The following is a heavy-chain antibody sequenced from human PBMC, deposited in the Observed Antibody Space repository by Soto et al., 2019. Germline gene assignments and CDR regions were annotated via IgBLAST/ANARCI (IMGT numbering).Heavy chain of an antibody. CDR3: ARVDFYYYGMDV. CDR2: IHYSGST. Sequence: PSETLSLTCTVSGGSISSGDYYWSWIRQPPGKGLEWIGHIHYSGSTYYNPSLRSRVTISVDTSKDQFSLKLSSVTAADTAVYYCARVDFYYYGMDVWGQGTTVTVSS. V-gene: IGHV4-30-4*01. J-gene: IGHJ6*02. CDR1: GGSISSGDYY.